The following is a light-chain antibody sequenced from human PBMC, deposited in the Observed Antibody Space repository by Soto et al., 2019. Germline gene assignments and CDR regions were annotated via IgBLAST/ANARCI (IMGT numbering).Light chain of an antibody. CDR1: QSVSSY. CDR2: DAS. V-gene: IGKV3-11*01. J-gene: IGKJ2*01. CDR3: QQRSNWPPYT. Sequence: EIVLTQSPATLSLSPGERATLSCRASQSVSSYLAWYQQKPVQAPRLLIYDASNRATGIPARFSGSGSGTDFTITISSLEPEDFAVYYCQQRSNWPPYTFGQGTKLEIK.